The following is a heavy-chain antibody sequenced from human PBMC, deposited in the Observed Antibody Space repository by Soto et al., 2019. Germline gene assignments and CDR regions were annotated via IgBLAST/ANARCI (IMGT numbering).Heavy chain of an antibody. J-gene: IGHJ4*01. CDR2: ILPVFDEL. V-gene: IGHV1-69*01. Sequence: QVQLVQSESEVKKPGSSVKVSCKVSGGTFKNYAISWVRQAPGQGLEWVGGILPVFDELNYAPKLQGRVPITEDEVTSTAHLELGSLTSEDTAVYFCARASDTSGYYYWGHGTLVTVSS. CDR3: ARASDTSGYYY. CDR1: GGTFKNYA. D-gene: IGHD3-22*01.